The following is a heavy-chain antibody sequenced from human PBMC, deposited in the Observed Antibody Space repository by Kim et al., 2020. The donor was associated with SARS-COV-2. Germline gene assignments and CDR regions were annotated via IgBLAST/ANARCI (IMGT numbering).Heavy chain of an antibody. J-gene: IGHJ6*02. CDR1: GFTFGDYA. CDR3: AKDLQVSTGMDV. Sequence: GGSLRLSCAASGFTFGDYAMNWVRQAPGKGLEWVSGISWNSANIGYADSVKGRFIISRDNAKNSLYLQMNSLTVEDTALYYCAKDLQVSTGMDVWGQETTVTVSS. CDR2: ISWNSANI. D-gene: IGHD2-8*01. V-gene: IGHV3-9*01.